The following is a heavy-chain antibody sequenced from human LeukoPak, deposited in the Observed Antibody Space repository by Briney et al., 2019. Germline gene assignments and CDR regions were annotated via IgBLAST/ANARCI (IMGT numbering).Heavy chain of an antibody. V-gene: IGHV4-59*01. CDR3: ARGPYSSSWSVLYYYYVDV. D-gene: IGHD6-13*01. CDR1: GGSISSYY. CDR2: IYYSGST. J-gene: IGHJ6*03. Sequence: SETLSLTCTVSGGSISSYYWSWIRQPPGKGLEWIGYIYYSGSTNYNPSLKSRVTISVDTSKNQFPLKLSSVTAADTAVYYCARGPYSSSWSVLYYYYVDVWGKGTTVTVSS.